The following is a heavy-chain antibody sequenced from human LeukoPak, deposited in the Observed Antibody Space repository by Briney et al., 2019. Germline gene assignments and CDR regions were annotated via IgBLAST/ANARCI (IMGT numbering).Heavy chain of an antibody. CDR2: IYSGGST. D-gene: IGHD5-12*01. CDR1: GFTVSTNY. Sequence: GGSLRLSCAASGFTVSTNYMSWVRQAPGTGLEWVSVIYSGGSTYYVDSVKGRFTISRDNSKNTLYLQMNSLRAGDTAVYYCARVASLSSGNADYFDYWGQGTLVTVSS. J-gene: IGHJ4*02. CDR3: ARVASLSSGNADYFDY. V-gene: IGHV3-66*01.